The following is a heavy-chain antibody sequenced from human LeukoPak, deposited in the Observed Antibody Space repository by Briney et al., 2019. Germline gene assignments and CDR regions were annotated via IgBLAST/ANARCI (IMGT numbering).Heavy chain of an antibody. Sequence: SETLSLTCTVSGGSVSSGSYYWSWIRQPPGKGLEWIGYIYYSGSTNYNPSLKSRVTISVDTSKNQFSLKLSSVTAADTAVYYCAGEVMDYGDNWFDPWGQGTLVTVSS. J-gene: IGHJ5*02. CDR3: AGEVMDYGDNWFDP. CDR2: IYYSGST. V-gene: IGHV4-61*01. D-gene: IGHD4-17*01. CDR1: GGSVSSGSYY.